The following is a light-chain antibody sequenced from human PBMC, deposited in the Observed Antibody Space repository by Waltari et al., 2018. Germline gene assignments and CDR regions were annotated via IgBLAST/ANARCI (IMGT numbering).Light chain of an antibody. CDR2: EDV. Sequence: SYELTQPPSVSVSPGQTARITCSGDALPKKYAYCYQQKSGQAPVQVFYEDVKRPPGIPERFSGSSSGTMVTLTISGAQVEDEADYYCYSTDSSGNVQVFGGGTKLTVL. V-gene: IGLV3-10*01. J-gene: IGLJ2*01. CDR3: YSTDSSGNVQV. CDR1: ALPKKY.